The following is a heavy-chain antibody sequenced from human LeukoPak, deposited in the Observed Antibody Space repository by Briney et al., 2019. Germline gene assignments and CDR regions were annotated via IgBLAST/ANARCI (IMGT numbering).Heavy chain of an antibody. J-gene: IGHJ5*02. V-gene: IGHV3-30-3*01. CDR1: GFTFSSYA. D-gene: IGHD3-16*01. CDR2: ISYDGSNK. Sequence: GGSLRLSCAASGFTFSSYAMHWVRQAPGKGLEWVAVISYDGSNKYYADSVKGRFTISRDNSKNTLYLQMNSLRAEDTAVYYCARLLDGITFGGVIDHWGQGTLVTVSS. CDR3: ARLLDGITFGGVIDH.